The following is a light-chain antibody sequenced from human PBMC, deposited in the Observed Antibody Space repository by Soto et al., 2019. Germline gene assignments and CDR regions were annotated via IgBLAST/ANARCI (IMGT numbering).Light chain of an antibody. CDR2: EVS. J-gene: IGLJ3*02. Sequence: QSALTQPPSASGSPGQSVTISCTGTSSDVGGYNYVSWYQQNPGKAPKLMIYEVSKRPSGVPDRFSGSKSGNTASLTVSGLQAEDEADYYCSSYAGSNNYGVFGGGTQLTVL. CDR1: SSDVGGYNY. V-gene: IGLV2-8*01. CDR3: SSYAGSNNYGV.